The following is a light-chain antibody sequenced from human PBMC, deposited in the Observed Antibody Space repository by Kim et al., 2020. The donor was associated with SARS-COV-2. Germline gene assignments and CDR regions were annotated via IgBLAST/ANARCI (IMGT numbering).Light chain of an antibody. V-gene: IGLV2-14*03. Sequence: GQSITISFTGTSGDIGASYYVSWYQQHPDKAPNLLIYDVTHRPSGVSHRFSASKSGNTASLTISGLQAEDEADYFCASFTATTPYVFGTGTKVTVL. J-gene: IGLJ1*01. CDR1: SGDIGASYY. CDR3: ASFTATTPYV. CDR2: DVT.